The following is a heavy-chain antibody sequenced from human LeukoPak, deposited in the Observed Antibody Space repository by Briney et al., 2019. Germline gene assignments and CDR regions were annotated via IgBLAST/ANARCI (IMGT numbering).Heavy chain of an antibody. CDR3: ASLITIFGVVTPGAFDI. CDR2: IYTSGST. Sequence: SETLSLTCTVSGGSISSGSYYWSWIRQPAGKGLEWIGRIYTSGSTNYNPSLKSRVTISVDTSKNQFSLKLSSVTAADTAVYYCASLITIFGVVTPGAFDIWGQGTMVTVSS. D-gene: IGHD3-3*01. CDR1: GGSISSGSYY. V-gene: IGHV4-61*02. J-gene: IGHJ3*02.